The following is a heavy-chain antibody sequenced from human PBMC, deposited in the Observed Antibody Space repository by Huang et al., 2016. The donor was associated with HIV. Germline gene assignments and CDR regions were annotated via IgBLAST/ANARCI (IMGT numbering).Heavy chain of an antibody. CDR2: ISTSNRQT. CDR3: ARDRGRQYYDTTGYRTYDGFDF. Sequence: QVQLVQSGAEVKKPGASVKVSCKASGYTFTDYGISWVQQATGQGLAWVGWISTSNRQTDYRQKVQGRGTMATDTATSTAYMERRSMTSDDTAVYYCARDRGRQYYDTTGYRTYDGFDFWGRGTMVSVSS. V-gene: IGHV1-18*04. CDR1: GYTFTDYG. J-gene: IGHJ3*01. D-gene: IGHD3-22*01.